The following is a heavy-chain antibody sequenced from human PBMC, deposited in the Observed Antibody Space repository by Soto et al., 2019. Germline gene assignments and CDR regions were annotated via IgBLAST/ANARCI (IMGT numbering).Heavy chain of an antibody. J-gene: IGHJ4*01. CDR3: ARGGDFQGCSY. CDR1: GYTFTSYD. D-gene: IGHD3-16*01. CDR2: MNPNSGNT. Sequence: GASVKVSCKASGYTFTSYDINWVRQATGQGLEWMGWMNPNSGNTGYAQKFQGRVTMTRNTSTSTAYMELNSLRSEDAAVYYCARGGDFQGCSYWGQGTLVTVSS. V-gene: IGHV1-8*01.